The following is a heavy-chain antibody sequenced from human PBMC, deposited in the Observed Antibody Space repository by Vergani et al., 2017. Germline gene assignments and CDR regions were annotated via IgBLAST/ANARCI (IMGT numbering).Heavy chain of an antibody. CDR3: ARDPEYGAYDY. CDR1: GFTFNKYW. J-gene: IGHJ4*02. Sequence: EVQLVESGGGLVQPGGSLRLSCAASGFTFNKYWMPWVRQAPGKRLETVANINDNGKTKKYVGSVKGRFTISRDNAKRSLYLQMNSLRAEDTGIYYCARDPEYGAYDYWGQGTRVTVSS. V-gene: IGHV3-7*03. D-gene: IGHD4/OR15-4a*01. CDR2: INDNGKTK.